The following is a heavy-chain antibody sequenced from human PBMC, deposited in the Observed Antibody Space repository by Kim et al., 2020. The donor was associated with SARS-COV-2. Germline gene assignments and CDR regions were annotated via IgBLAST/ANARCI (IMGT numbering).Heavy chain of an antibody. J-gene: IGHJ3*02. Sequence: SGPTLVNPTQTLTLTCTCSGFLLTSSGVGVGWIHQPPGKALEWLALIYWDDDNRYSPSLKNRLTITKDTSKNQVLLTVTNMDPMDTATYYCAHRSSLKGVFDIWGQGTMVTVSS. D-gene: IGHD2-8*01. CDR2: IYWDDDN. CDR3: AHRSSLKGVFDI. CDR1: GFLLTSSGVG. V-gene: IGHV2-5*02.